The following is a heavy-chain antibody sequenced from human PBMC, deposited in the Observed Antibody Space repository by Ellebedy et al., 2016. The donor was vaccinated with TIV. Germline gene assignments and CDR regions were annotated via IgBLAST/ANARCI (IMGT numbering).Heavy chain of an antibody. D-gene: IGHD2-21*01. J-gene: IGHJ4*02. Sequence: SVKVSXKASGGIARNYAINWVRQAPGQGLEWMGGFSPLFGMGNYAQKFQGRISITEDKSTTTTHMELSSLTSEDTAIYYCAQRANCGGDCFAFDSWGQGTLITVAS. CDR3: AQRANCGGDCFAFDS. CDR1: GGIARNYA. V-gene: IGHV1-69*10. CDR2: FSPLFGMG.